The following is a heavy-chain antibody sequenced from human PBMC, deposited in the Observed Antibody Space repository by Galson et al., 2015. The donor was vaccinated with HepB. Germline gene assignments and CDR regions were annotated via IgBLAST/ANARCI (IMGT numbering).Heavy chain of an antibody. CDR1: GYTFTSYG. D-gene: IGHD3-10*01. CDR2: ISAYNGNT. CDR3: ARDLFARVVRGVTPY. V-gene: IGHV1-18*04. J-gene: IGHJ4*02. Sequence: SVKVSCKASGYTFTSYGISWVRQAPGQGLEWMGWISAYNGNTNYAQKLEGRVTMTTDTSTSTAYMELRSLRSDDTAVYYCARDLFARVVRGVTPYWGQGTLVTVSS.